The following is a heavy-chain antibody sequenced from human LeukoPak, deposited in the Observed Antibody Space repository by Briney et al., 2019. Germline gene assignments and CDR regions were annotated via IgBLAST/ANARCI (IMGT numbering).Heavy chain of an antibody. D-gene: IGHD3-22*01. CDR2: INPNSGGT. CDR1: GYTFTGYY. J-gene: IGHJ4*02. CDR3: ARGPQKYYYDSSGYYHTDFDY. Sequence: ASVKVSCKASGYTFTGYYMQWVRQAPGQGLEWMGWINPNSGGTNYAQKFQGRVTMTRDTSISTAYMELSRLRSDDTAVYYCARGPQKYYYDSSGYYHTDFDYWGQGTLVTVSS. V-gene: IGHV1-2*02.